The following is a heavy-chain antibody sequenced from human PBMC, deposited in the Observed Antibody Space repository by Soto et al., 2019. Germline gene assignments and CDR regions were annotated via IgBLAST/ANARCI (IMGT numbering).Heavy chain of an antibody. J-gene: IGHJ6*02. CDR3: ARFTLITGTRDYYYYGMDV. Sequence: SETLSLTCAVSGGSIISSNWWSWVRHPPGKGLEWIGEIYHSGSTNYNPSLKSRVTISVDKSKNQFSLKLSSVTAADTAVYYCARFTLITGTRDYYYYGMDVWGQGTTVTVSS. CDR2: IYHSGST. V-gene: IGHV4-4*02. CDR1: GGSIISSNW. D-gene: IGHD1-7*01.